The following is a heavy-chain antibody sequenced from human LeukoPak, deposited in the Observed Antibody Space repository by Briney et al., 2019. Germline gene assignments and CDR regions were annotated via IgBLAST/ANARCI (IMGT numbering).Heavy chain of an antibody. V-gene: IGHV3-53*01. CDR1: GFTFSSNY. D-gene: IGHD6-19*01. CDR3: ARDKRAAGSGWFFY. Sequence: GGSLRLSCAASGFTFSSNYMSWVRQAPGKGLEWVSVIYSGGSTYYADSVKGRFTISRDNSKSTLYLQMNSLRAEDTAVYYCARDKRAAGSGWFFYWGQGTLVTVSS. CDR2: IYSGGST. J-gene: IGHJ4*02.